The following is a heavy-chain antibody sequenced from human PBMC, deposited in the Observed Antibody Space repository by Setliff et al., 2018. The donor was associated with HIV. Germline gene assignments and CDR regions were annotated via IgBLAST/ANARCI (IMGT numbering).Heavy chain of an antibody. D-gene: IGHD3-10*01. CDR1: GITVSGIY. Sequence: GALRLSCVASGITVSGIYMTWVRQAPGKGLEWVSVINGGTTTYYADSGKGRFTISRDNSKNTLYLQMNSLRVEDTAMYYCASSGSGSYINWFGPWGQGTLVTVS. CDR2: INGGTTT. V-gene: IGHV3-66*02. J-gene: IGHJ5*02. CDR3: ASSGSGSYINWFGP.